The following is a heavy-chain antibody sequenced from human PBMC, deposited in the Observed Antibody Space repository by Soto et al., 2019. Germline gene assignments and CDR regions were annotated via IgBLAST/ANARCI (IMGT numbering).Heavy chain of an antibody. CDR1: GYTFTSRD. D-gene: IGHD2-2*01. CDR2: MNRNSGHT. Sequence: QVQLVQSGAEVKNPGASVKVSCKASGYTFTSRDINWMRQATGQGLEWMRWMNRNSGHTNYARKVQGRVTMTRDTSITTAYMELTNLRAEDTAIYYCASDISTTWGQGTLVTVS. V-gene: IGHV1-8*01. CDR3: ASDISTT. J-gene: IGHJ5*02.